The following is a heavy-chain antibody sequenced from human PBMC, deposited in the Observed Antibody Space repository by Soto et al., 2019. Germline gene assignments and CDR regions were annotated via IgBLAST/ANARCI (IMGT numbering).Heavy chain of an antibody. J-gene: IGHJ4*02. D-gene: IGHD6-19*01. CDR3: ARDPIAVAGTSFEY. Sequence: ASVKVSCKASGYTFTSYGISWVRQAPGQGLEWMGWINACNGNTNYSQKLQGRVTMTRDTSASTAYMELSSLRSDDTAVYYCARDPIAVAGTSFEYWGRGTLVTVSS. CDR2: INACNGNT. CDR1: GYTFTSYG. V-gene: IGHV1-18*01.